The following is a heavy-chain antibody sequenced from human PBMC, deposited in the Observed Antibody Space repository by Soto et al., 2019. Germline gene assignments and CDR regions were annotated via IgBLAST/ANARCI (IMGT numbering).Heavy chain of an antibody. D-gene: IGHD2-2*02. J-gene: IGHJ6*02. Sequence: QVQLQQSGAGLLKPSETLSLTCAVYGGSFSGNYWRWIRQPPWKGPAWIGDINHSGSTNCNPSLNSRDTMSADTTKNQFCLRVSSVTAADTAVYYCARAGYFSSTSCYNYYGMDVWGQGSTV. CDR3: ARAGYFSSTSCYNYYGMDV. V-gene: IGHV4-34*01. CDR1: GGSFSGNY. CDR2: INHSGST.